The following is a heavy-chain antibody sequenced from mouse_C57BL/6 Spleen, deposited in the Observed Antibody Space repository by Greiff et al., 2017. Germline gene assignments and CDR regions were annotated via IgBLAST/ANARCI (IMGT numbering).Heavy chain of an antibody. V-gene: IGHV1-81*01. CDR1: GYTFTSDG. D-gene: IGHD1-1*01. CDR2: IYPRSGNT. Sequence: QVQLQQSGAELARPGASVKLSCKASGYTFTSDGMSWVKQRTGQGLEWIGEIYPRSGNTYYNAKFQGKATLTADKSSSTAYMQLRSLTSEDSAVYFSARFYVDGGFDYWGQGTTLTVSA. J-gene: IGHJ2*01. CDR3: ARFYVDGGFDY.